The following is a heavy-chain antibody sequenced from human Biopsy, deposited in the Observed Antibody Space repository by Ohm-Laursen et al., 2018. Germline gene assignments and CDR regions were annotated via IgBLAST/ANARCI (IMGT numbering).Heavy chain of an antibody. V-gene: IGHV4-39*01. CDR1: GGSISSSTTYY. J-gene: IGHJ5*02. Sequence: SDTLSLTCTVSGGSISSSTTYYWAWLRQPPGKGLEWIGSIYNTETTFYNPSPKSRVTIPVDTSTNQFSLKVSSVTAAGTALYFCARHPTGFWFDPWGHGTLVTVSS. CDR3: ARHPTGFWFDP. CDR2: IYNTETT.